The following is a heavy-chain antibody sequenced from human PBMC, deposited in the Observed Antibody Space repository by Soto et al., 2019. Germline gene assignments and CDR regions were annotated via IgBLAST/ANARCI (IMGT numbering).Heavy chain of an antibody. V-gene: IGHV3-30-3*01. CDR2: LSYDGSDK. CDR3: ARWNVQHDSYGYF. J-gene: IGHJ4*02. D-gene: IGHD5-18*01. CDR1: GFTFSTYP. Sequence: QVQLVESGGGVVQPGRSLRLSCAASGFTFSTYPMHWLCQAPGKGLEWVALLSYDGSDKYYADSVKGRFSISRDNPQNTLYLQMNSLRAEDTAVYYCARWNVQHDSYGYFWGQGTLVTVSS.